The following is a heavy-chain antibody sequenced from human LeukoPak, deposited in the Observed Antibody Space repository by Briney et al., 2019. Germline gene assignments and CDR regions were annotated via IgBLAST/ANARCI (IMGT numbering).Heavy chain of an antibody. CDR2: IYYSGNT. V-gene: IGHV4-59*01. CDR1: GGSISGNH. D-gene: IGHD1-26*01. Sequence: SETLSLTCTVSGGSISGNHWSWVRRPPGKGLEWIGYIYYSGNTNYNPSLKSRVTISVDTSKNQFSLKLRSVTAADTAVYYCARDQRTVGYYGMDVWGRGTTVTVSS. CDR3: ARDQRTVGYYGMDV. J-gene: IGHJ6*02.